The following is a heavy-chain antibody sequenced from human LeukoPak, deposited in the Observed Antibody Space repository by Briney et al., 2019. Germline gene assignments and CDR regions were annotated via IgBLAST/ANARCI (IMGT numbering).Heavy chain of an antibody. Sequence: SETLSLTCTVSGGPISSYYWSWIRQPPGKGLEWIGEINHSGSTNYNPSLKSRVTISVDTSKNQFSLKLSSVTAADTAVYYCARGRWLLNAFDIWGQGTMVTVSS. J-gene: IGHJ3*02. CDR2: INHSGST. D-gene: IGHD2-21*02. V-gene: IGHV4-34*01. CDR1: GGPISSYY. CDR3: ARGRWLLNAFDI.